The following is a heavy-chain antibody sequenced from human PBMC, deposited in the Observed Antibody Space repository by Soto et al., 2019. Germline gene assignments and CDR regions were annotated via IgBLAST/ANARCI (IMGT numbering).Heavy chain of an antibody. V-gene: IGHV4-31*03. CDR3: ARDRLMATAGTARHYFGLDV. D-gene: IGHD5-18*01. CDR1: GGSIRRGGYY. J-gene: IGHJ6*02. CDR2: IYYSGNT. Sequence: SETLSLTCTVSGGSIRRGGYYWSWVRQNPRKGLEWIGNIYYSGNTYYNPSLKSRLTISVDTSKNQFSLNLSSVTAADTAVYYCARDRLMATAGTARHYFGLDVWGQGTTVTVSS.